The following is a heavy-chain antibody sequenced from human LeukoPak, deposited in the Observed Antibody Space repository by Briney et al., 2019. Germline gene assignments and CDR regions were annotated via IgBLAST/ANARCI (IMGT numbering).Heavy chain of an antibody. J-gene: IGHJ1*01. D-gene: IGHD3-22*01. Sequence: APVKVTCKASGYTFTSYYMHWVRQAPGQGLEWMGIINPSGGSTSYAQKFQGRVTMTRDTSTSTVYMELSSLRSEDTAVYYCARDQDDYDSRGEYFQHWGQGTLVTVSS. V-gene: IGHV1-46*01. CDR3: ARDQDDYDSRGEYFQH. CDR1: GYTFTSYY. CDR2: INPSGGST.